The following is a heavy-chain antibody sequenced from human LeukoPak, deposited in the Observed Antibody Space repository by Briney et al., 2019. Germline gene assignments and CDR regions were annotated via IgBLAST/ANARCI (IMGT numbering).Heavy chain of an antibody. CDR3: ARVSTHYDLDFFDV. CDR1: GFNFGRFW. J-gene: IGHJ4*02. V-gene: IGHV3-7*04. D-gene: IGHD5-12*01. CDR2: IKEDGGQK. Sequence: GGSLRLSCATSGFNFGRFWMTWVRQAPGKGLQWVANIKEDGGQKYYVDSVKGRFTISRDNPKNSLYLRLSRLRAEDTAVYFCARVSTHYDLDFFDVWGQGTLLTVSS.